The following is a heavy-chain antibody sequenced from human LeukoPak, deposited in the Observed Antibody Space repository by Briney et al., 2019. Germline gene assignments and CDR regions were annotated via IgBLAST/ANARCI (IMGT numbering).Heavy chain of an antibody. D-gene: IGHD4-17*01. Sequence: ETLSLTCNVSGDSITDYYWSWIRQPPGKGLEWVSAISGSGGSTYYADSVKGRFTISRDNSKNTLYLQMNSLRAEDTAVYYCAKFSYGDYVHWGQGTLVTVSS. CDR2: ISGSGGST. V-gene: IGHV3-23*01. CDR1: GDSITDYY. CDR3: AKFSYGDYVH. J-gene: IGHJ4*02.